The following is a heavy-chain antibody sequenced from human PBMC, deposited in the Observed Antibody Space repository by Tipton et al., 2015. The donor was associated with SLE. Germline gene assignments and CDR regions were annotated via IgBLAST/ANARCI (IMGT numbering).Heavy chain of an antibody. Sequence: TLSLTCTVSGASIRNYHWSWIRQPPGKGLEWIGYVYYSGFANYNPSLKSLVSMSVDTSKNQFSLRLTSVTAADTAVYYCARDFFDFRFDPWGQGTLVTVSS. CDR3: ARDFFDFRFDP. D-gene: IGHD3-3*01. CDR1: GASIRNYH. CDR2: VYYSGFA. J-gene: IGHJ5*02. V-gene: IGHV4-59*07.